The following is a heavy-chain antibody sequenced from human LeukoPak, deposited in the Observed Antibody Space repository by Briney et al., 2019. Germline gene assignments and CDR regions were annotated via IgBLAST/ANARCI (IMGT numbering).Heavy chain of an antibody. V-gene: IGHV3-23*01. J-gene: IGHJ4*02. CDR2: FSGSGGST. CDR1: GFTFSIYA. CDR3: ATDRDEGADY. D-gene: IGHD3-10*01. Sequence: GGSLRLSCAASGFTFSIYAMNWVRQAPGKGLEWVSAFSGSGGSTYYADSVKGRFTIYRDNSKSTLYLQMNSLRAEDTAVYYCATDRDEGADYWGQGTLVTVSS.